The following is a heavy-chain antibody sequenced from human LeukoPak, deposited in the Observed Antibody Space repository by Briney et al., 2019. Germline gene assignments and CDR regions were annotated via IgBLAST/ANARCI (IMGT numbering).Heavy chain of an antibody. CDR3: AAYYDFWSGYYLSGAWDY. Sequence: ASVKVSCKASGYTFTSYYMHWVRQAPGQGLEWMGRIIPILGIANYAQKFQGRVTITADKSTSTAYMELSSLRSEDTAVYYCAAYYDFWSGYYLSGAWDYWGQGTLVTVSS. V-gene: IGHV1-69*02. D-gene: IGHD3-3*01. J-gene: IGHJ4*02. CDR2: IIPILGIA. CDR1: GYTFTSYY.